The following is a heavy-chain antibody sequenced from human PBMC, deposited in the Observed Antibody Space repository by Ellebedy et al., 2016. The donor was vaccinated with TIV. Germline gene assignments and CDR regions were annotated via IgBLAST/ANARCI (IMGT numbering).Heavy chain of an antibody. CDR2: ITYDGSNK. CDR1: GFTLSSYA. Sequence: GESLKISCAASGFTLSSYAMHWVRQAPGKALVWVAVITYDGSNKYYADSVKGRFTISRDNSKNTLYLQMNSLRPEDTAVCYCARAGCSGGSCYYYYCIDVWGQGTTVTVSS. D-gene: IGHD2-15*01. J-gene: IGHJ6*02. CDR3: ARAGCSGGSCYYYYCIDV. V-gene: IGHV3-30-3*01.